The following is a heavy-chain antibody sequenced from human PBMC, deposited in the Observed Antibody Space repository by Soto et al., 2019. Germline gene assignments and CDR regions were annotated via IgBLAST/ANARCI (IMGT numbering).Heavy chain of an antibody. J-gene: IGHJ2*01. Sequence: SETLSLTCTVSGGSISSYYWSWIRQPPGKGLEWIGYIYYSGSTNYNPSLKSRVTISVDTSKNQFSLKLSSVTAADTAVYYCARVRQRGGYFDLWGRGTLVTVSS. V-gene: IGHV4-59*01. CDR2: IYYSGST. CDR3: ARVRQRGGYFDL. CDR1: GGSISSYY. D-gene: IGHD1-1*01.